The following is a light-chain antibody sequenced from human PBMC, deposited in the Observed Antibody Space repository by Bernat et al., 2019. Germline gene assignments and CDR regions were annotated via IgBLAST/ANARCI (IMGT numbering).Light chain of an antibody. CDR1: QSLVSSDGNTY. J-gene: IGKJ2*01. V-gene: IGKV2-30*01. Sequence: DVVMPQSPLSLPVTLGQPASISCRSSQSLVSSDGNTYLSWFRQRPGQSPRRLIYKVSNRDSGVPDRFSGSGSGTDFTLKISRVEAEDVGVYYCMQATHRPHTFGQGTKLEIK. CDR2: KVS. CDR3: MQATHRPHT.